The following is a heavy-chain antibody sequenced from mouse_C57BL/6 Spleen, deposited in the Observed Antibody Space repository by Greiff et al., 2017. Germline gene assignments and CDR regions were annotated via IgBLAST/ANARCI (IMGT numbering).Heavy chain of an antibody. J-gene: IGHJ1*03. CDR2: IDPSDSYT. CDR3: ARGSYVYFDV. CDR1: GYTFTSYW. V-gene: IGHV1-69*01. Sequence: QVQLKQPGAELVMPGASVKLSCKASGYTFTSYWMHWVKQRPGQGLEWIGEIDPSDSYTNYNQKFKGKSTLTVDKSSSTAYMQLSSLTSEDSAVXYCARGSYVYFDVWGTGTTVTVSS. D-gene: IGHD1-1*02.